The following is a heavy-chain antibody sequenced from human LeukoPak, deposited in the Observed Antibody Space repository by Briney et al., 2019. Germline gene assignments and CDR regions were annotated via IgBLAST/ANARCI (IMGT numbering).Heavy chain of an antibody. Sequence: SETLSLTCAVSGGSISSSNWWSWVRQPPGKGLEWIGEIYHSGSTNYNPSLKSRVTISVDTSKNQFSLKLSSVTAADTAVYYCARGGSILTGYYRPKGSFDYWGQGTLVTVSS. V-gene: IGHV4-4*02. CDR3: ARGGSILTGYYRPKGSFDY. D-gene: IGHD3-9*01. CDR2: IYHSGST. CDR1: GGSISSSNW. J-gene: IGHJ4*02.